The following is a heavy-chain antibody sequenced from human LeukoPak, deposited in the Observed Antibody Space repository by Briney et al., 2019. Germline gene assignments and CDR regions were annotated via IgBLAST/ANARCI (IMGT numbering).Heavy chain of an antibody. Sequence: GGSLRLSCAASGFTFSSYAMSWVRQAPGKGLEGVSAISGNGSSPYYADSEKGRFTISRDNSKNTLYLQMNSLRAEDTAVYYCAKDTRRKVVPAARPYYFDYWGQGTLVTVSS. CDR1: GFTFSSYA. J-gene: IGHJ4*02. V-gene: IGHV3-23*01. CDR3: AKDTRRKVVPAARPYYFDY. D-gene: IGHD2-2*01. CDR2: ISGNGSSP.